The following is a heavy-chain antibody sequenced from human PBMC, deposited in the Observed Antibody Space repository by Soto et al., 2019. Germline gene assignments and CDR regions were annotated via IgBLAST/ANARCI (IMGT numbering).Heavy chain of an antibody. D-gene: IGHD3-22*01. Sequence: PSETLSLTCTVSGGSISNYYWSWIRQPPGKGLEWIGYIYYSGSTNYNPSLKSRVTISVDTSKNQFSLKLSSVTAADTAVYYCARDSEGVYYYDSSGYFDYWGQGTLVTVSS. V-gene: IGHV4-59*01. CDR1: GGSISNYY. CDR2: IYYSGST. J-gene: IGHJ4*02. CDR3: ARDSEGVYYYDSSGYFDY.